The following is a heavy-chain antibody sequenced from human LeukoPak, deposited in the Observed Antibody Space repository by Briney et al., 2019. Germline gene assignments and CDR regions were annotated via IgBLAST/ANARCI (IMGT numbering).Heavy chain of an antibody. CDR1: GFTFSNAW. J-gene: IGHJ4*02. Sequence: GGSLRLSCAASGFTFSNAWMSWVRQAPGKGLEWVGRIKKKTDGETTDYAAPVKGRFTISRDDSKNTLYLEMNSLKSDDTAVYYCAAGTGTSDFDYWGQGNLVTVSS. CDR3: AAGTGTSDFDY. V-gene: IGHV3-15*01. D-gene: IGHD1-1*01. CDR2: IKKKTDGETT.